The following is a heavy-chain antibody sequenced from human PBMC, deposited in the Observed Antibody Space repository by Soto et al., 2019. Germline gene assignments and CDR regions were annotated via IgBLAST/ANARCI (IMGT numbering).Heavy chain of an antibody. Sequence: SETLSLTCAVYGGSFSGYYWSWIRQPPGKGLEWIGEINHSGSTNYNPSLKSRVTISVDTSKNQFSLKLSSVTAADTAVYYCARGRITMVRGVRNWFDPGGQGTLFNVSS. CDR3: ARGRITMVRGVRNWFDP. CDR2: INHSGST. CDR1: GGSFSGYY. J-gene: IGHJ5*02. D-gene: IGHD3-10*01. V-gene: IGHV4-34*01.